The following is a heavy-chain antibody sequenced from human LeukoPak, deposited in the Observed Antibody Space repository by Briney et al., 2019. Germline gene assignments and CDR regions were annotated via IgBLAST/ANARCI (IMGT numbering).Heavy chain of an antibody. D-gene: IGHD6-13*01. CDR2: IIPIFGTA. CDR1: GGTFSSYA. Sequence: SVKVSCKASGGTFSSYAISWLRQAPGQGLEWMGGIIPIFGTANYAQKFQGRVTITTDESTSTAYMELSSLRSEDTAVYYCARRVAASPNYSSSWRGNWFDPWGQGTLVTVSS. J-gene: IGHJ5*02. V-gene: IGHV1-69*05. CDR3: ARRVAASPNYSSSWRGNWFDP.